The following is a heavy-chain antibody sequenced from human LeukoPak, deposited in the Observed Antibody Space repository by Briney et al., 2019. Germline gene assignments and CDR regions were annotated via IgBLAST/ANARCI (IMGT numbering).Heavy chain of an antibody. CDR3: ARDQAYILGYYGMDV. D-gene: IGHD3-9*01. Sequence: GGSLRLSCAASGFTFSTYSMNWVRQAPGKGLEWVSYISSSSSYTNYADSVKGRFTISRDNAKNSLYLQMNSLRAEDTAVYYCARDQAYILGYYGMDVWGQGTTVTVS. V-gene: IGHV3-21*05. CDR2: ISSSSSYT. CDR1: GFTFSTYS. J-gene: IGHJ6*02.